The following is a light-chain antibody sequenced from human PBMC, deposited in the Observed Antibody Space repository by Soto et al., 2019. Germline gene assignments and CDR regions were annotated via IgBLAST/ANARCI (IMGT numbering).Light chain of an antibody. Sequence: DIQMTQSPSTLSASVGDRVTITCRASQSVRNWLAWYQQKPGKAPKLLIYDASSLESGVPSRFSGSGFGTEFTLTISSLQPDDFATYYCQQFNTYSYTVGQGTRLEIK. CDR3: QQFNTYSYT. J-gene: IGKJ2*01. V-gene: IGKV1-5*01. CDR2: DAS. CDR1: QSVRNW.